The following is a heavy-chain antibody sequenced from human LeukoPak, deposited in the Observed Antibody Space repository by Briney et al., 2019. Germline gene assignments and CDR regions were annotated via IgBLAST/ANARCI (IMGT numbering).Heavy chain of an antibody. V-gene: IGHV4-59*01. D-gene: IGHD3-10*01. J-gene: IGHJ6*02. CDR2: IYDSGGT. Sequence: KTPQTLSLTCPVSGGSISSYYCSWIRQLPRKGLEWNGYIYDSGGTTYNPSLKSRVTMSVDTSKNQSSLELTSVTAADTAVYYCSREGPSGSYYSAYYGMDVWGQGTTVTVSS. CDR1: GGSISSYY. CDR3: SREGPSGSYYSAYYGMDV.